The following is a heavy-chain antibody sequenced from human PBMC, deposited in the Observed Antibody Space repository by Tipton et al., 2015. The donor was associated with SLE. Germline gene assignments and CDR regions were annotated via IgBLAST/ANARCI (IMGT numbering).Heavy chain of an antibody. Sequence: TLSLTCTVSDDSMNNYYWSWVRQPPGKRLEWIGYIYPSGSTNYTPSLKSRLTISLDTSKSQFSLMLSSVTAADTAVYYCARRDASSDVYFDNWGQGTLVTVSS. D-gene: IGHD6-6*01. CDR1: DDSMNNYY. V-gene: IGHV4-59*12. J-gene: IGHJ4*02. CDR2: IYPSGST. CDR3: ARRDASSDVYFDN.